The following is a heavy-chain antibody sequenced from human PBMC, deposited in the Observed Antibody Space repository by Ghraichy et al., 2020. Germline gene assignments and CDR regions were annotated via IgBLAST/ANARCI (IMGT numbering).Heavy chain of an antibody. D-gene: IGHD3-9*01. CDR1: GFTFSSYG. J-gene: IGHJ6*03. CDR3: ARDTDDILTGYYFEYGYYYYYMDV. V-gene: IGHV3-33*01. Sequence: GESLNISCEQSGFTFSSYGMHWVRQAPGKGLEWVAVIWYDGSNKYYADSVKCRFTISRDNSKNTLYLQMNSLRAEDTAVYYCARDTDDILTGYYFEYGYYYYYMDVWGKGTTVTDSS. CDR2: IWYDGSNK.